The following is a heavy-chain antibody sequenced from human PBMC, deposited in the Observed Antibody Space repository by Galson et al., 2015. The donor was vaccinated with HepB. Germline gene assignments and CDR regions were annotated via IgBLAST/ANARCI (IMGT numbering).Heavy chain of an antibody. Sequence: SVKVSCKASGGTFSSYAISWVRQAPGQGLEWMGGIIPIFGTANYAQKFQGRVTITADKSTSTAYMELSSLRSEDTAVYYCARSQRGTMIVVVNNWFDPWGQGTLVTVSS. CDR2: IIPIFGTA. V-gene: IGHV1-69*06. D-gene: IGHD3-22*01. J-gene: IGHJ5*02. CDR1: GGTFSSYA. CDR3: ARSQRGTMIVVVNNWFDP.